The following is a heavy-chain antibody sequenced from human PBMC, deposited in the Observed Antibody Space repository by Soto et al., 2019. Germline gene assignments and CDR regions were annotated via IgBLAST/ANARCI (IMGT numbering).Heavy chain of an antibody. Sequence: ETLSLTCTVSGGSISSYYWSWIRQPPGKGLEWIGYIYYSGSTNYNPSLKSRVTISVDTSKNQFSLKLSSVTAADTAVYYCARFEYSSSSGWFDPWGQGTLVTVSS. CDR2: IYYSGST. V-gene: IGHV4-59*08. J-gene: IGHJ5*02. CDR3: ARFEYSSSSGWFDP. CDR1: GGSISSYY. D-gene: IGHD6-6*01.